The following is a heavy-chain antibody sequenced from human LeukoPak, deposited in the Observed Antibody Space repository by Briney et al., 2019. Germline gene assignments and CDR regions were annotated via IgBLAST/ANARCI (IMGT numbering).Heavy chain of an antibody. V-gene: IGHV4-39*01. J-gene: IGHJ4*02. CDR3: ARRWGDGYNKYYFDY. D-gene: IGHD5-24*01. CDR2: IYYSGST. CDR1: GGSISSYY. Sequence: SETLSLTCTVSGGSISSYYWSWIRQPPGKGLEWIGSIYYSGSTYYNPSLKSRVTISVDTSKNQFSLKLSSVTAADTAVYYCARRWGDGYNKYYFDYWGQGTLVTVSS.